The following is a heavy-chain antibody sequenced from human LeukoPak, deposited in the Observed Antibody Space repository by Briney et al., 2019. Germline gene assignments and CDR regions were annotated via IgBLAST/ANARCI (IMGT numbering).Heavy chain of an antibody. Sequence: SETLSLTCAVYGGSFSGYYWSWIRQPPGKGLEWIREINHSGSTNYNPSLKSRVIISVDTSKNQFSLKLSSVTAADTAVYYCARCVFWSGYYCLFDYWGQGTLVTVSS. V-gene: IGHV4-34*01. CDR3: ARCVFWSGYYCLFDY. CDR2: INHSGST. J-gene: IGHJ4*02. CDR1: GGSFSGYY. D-gene: IGHD3-3*01.